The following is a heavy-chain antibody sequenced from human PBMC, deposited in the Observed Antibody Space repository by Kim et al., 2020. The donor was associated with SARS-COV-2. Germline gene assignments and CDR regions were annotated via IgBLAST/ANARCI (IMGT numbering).Heavy chain of an antibody. CDR1: GFTFSSYG. CDR2: IWYDGSNK. V-gene: IGHV3-33*06. CDR3: AKAGSYYYGSGSYYNLDYHCGMDF. J-gene: IGHJ6*02. Sequence: GGSLRLSCAASGFTFSSYGMHWVRQAPGKGLEWVAVIWYDGSNKYYADSVKGRFTISRDNSKNTLYLQMNSLRAEDTAVYYCAKAGSYYYGSGSYYNLDYHCGMDFWGQGTTVTVSS. D-gene: IGHD3-10*01.